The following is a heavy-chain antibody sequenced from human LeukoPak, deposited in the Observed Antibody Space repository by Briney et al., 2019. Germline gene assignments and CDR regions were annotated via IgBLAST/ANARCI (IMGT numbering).Heavy chain of an antibody. CDR3: AKAPVTSCRGAFCYPFDS. D-gene: IGHD2-15*01. CDR2: ISGSGGST. CDR1: GFTFSSYA. Sequence: GGSLRLSCAASGFTFSSYAMSWVRQAPGKGLEWVSAISGSGGSTYYADSVRGRFTISRGNSRNTMYLQMNSLRVEDAAVYYCAKAPVTSCRGAFCYPFDSWGQGTLVTVSS. V-gene: IGHV3-23*01. J-gene: IGHJ4*02.